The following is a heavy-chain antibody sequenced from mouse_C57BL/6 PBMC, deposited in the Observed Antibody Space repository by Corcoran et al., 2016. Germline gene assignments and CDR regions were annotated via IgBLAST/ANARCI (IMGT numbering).Heavy chain of an antibody. CDR3: ARNSAMDY. J-gene: IGHJ4*01. CDR1: GYTFTSYW. V-gene: IGHV1-53*01. Sequence: QVQLQQPGTELVKPGASVKLSCKASGYTFTSYWMRWVKQRPGQGLEWIGNINASNGGTNYNEKVKGKATMTVDTYSSTAYMQLSSLTSEDSAVDYCARNSAMDYWAQGISGT. CDR2: INASNGGT.